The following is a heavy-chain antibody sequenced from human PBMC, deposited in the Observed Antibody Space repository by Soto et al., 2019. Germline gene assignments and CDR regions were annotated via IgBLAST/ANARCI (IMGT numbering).Heavy chain of an antibody. CDR3: ARDNSSGWYPDAFDI. CDR1: GYTFTIYV. CDR2: ISAYNGNT. Sequence: NVARTAYGYTFTIYVSRLVRQDPGQGLEWMGRISAYNGNTKYSQKLQGRVTMTTDTSTSTAYMELRSLRSDDTAVYYCARDNSSGWYPDAFDIRGQGTMVTVSS. D-gene: IGHD6-19*01. J-gene: IGHJ3*02. V-gene: IGHV1-18*04.